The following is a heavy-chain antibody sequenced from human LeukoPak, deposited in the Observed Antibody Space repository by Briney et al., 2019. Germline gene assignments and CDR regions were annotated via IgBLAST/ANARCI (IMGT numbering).Heavy chain of an antibody. CDR2: ISGSGGST. Sequence: AGGSLRLSCAASGFTFSSYAMSWVRQAPGKGLEWVSAISGSGGSTYYADSVKGRFTISRDNSKNTLYLQMNSLRAEDTAVYYCAKLLNSAAGTDYFDYWGQGTLVTVSS. CDR3: AKLLNSAAGTDYFDY. D-gene: IGHD6-13*01. V-gene: IGHV3-23*01. J-gene: IGHJ4*02. CDR1: GFTFSSYA.